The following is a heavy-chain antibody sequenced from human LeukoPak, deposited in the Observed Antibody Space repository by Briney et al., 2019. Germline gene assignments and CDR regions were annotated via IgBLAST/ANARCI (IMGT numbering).Heavy chain of an antibody. CDR1: GGSFSGYY. D-gene: IGHD3-10*01. CDR3: ARGHPLGLWFGDNPNYGKDV. CDR2: INHSGST. Sequence: SETLSLTCAVYGGSFSGYYWSWIRQPPGKGLEWIGEINHSGSTTYNPSLKSRVTISVETSKNQFSLKLSSMTAADTAVYYCARGHPLGLWFGDNPNYGKDVWGQGTTVTVSS. J-gene: IGHJ6*02. V-gene: IGHV4-34*01.